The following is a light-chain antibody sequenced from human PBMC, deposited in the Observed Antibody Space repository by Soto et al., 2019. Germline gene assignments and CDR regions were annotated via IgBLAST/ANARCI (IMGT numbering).Light chain of an antibody. Sequence: DIQMTQSPSSLSASLGDRVTITCRESQSISSYLNWYQQKPGKAPKLLIYAASSLQSGVPSRFSGSGSGTDFTLTISSLQPEDFATYYCQQSYSTPPWTFGQGTKVDIK. CDR3: QQSYSTPPWT. V-gene: IGKV1-39*01. J-gene: IGKJ1*01. CDR1: QSISSY. CDR2: AAS.